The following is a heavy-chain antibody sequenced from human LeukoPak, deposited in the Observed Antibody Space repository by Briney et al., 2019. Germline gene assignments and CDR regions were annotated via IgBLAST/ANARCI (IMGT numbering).Heavy chain of an antibody. CDR2: ISSSSSTI. Sequence: PGGSLRLSCAASGFTFSNYSMNWVRQAPGKGLEWVSYISSSSSTIYYADSVKGRFTISRDNAKNSLYLQMNSLRDEDTAVYYCASSVVGATIRLYFRHWGQGTLVTVSS. J-gene: IGHJ1*01. V-gene: IGHV3-48*02. CDR1: GFTFSNYS. CDR3: ASSVVGATIRLYFRH. D-gene: IGHD1-26*01.